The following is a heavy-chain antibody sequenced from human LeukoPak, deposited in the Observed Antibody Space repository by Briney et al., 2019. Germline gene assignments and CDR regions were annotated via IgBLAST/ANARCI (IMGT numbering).Heavy chain of an antibody. Sequence: SQTLSLTCTVSGGSISSGDYYWSWIRQPPGKGLEWIGYIYYSGSTYYNPSLKSRVTISVDTSKNQFSLKLSSVTAADTAVYYCAREVQSRWLQPDYWGQGTLVTVSS. CDR3: AREVQSRWLQPDY. V-gene: IGHV4-30-4*08. CDR1: GGSISSGDYY. D-gene: IGHD5-24*01. CDR2: IYYSGST. J-gene: IGHJ4*02.